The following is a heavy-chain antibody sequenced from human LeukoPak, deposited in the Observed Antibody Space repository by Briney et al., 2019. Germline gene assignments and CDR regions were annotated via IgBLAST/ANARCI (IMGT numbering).Heavy chain of an antibody. CDR1: GGSISSGGYY. Sequence: TLSLTCPVSGGSISSGGYYWSWIRQHPGKGLEWIGYIYYSGSTYYNPSLKSRVTISVDTSKNQFSLKLSSVTAADTAVYYCARAYVDTARADYWGQGTLVTVSS. CDR2: IYYSGST. J-gene: IGHJ4*02. V-gene: IGHV4-31*03. D-gene: IGHD5-18*01. CDR3: ARAYVDTARADY.